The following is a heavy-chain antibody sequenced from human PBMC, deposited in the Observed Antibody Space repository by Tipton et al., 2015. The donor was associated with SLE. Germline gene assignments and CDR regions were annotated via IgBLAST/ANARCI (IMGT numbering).Heavy chain of an antibody. V-gene: IGHV4-34*01. CDR1: GGSFSGYY. CDR3: ARGVRYSSGQSAFDI. CDR2: INHSGST. Sequence: TLSFTCAVYGGSFSGYYWSWIRQPPGKGLEWIGEINHSGSTNYNPSLKSRVTISVDTSKNQFSLKLSSVTAADTAVYYCARGVRYSSGQSAFDIWGQGTMVSVSS. D-gene: IGHD6-25*01. J-gene: IGHJ3*02.